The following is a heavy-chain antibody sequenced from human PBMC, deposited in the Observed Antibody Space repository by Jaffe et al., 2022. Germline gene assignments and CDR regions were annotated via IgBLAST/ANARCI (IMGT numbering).Heavy chain of an antibody. D-gene: IGHD4-17*01. CDR1: GFTFGDYG. Sequence: EVQLVESGGGLVQPGRSLRLSCTTSGFTFGDYGMSWVRQAPGQGLEWVGFIRSKAYGGTTEYAASVKGRFTISRDDSKSIAYLQMNSLKTEDTAIYYCTRDDYGDCNFDYWGQGTLVTVSS. CDR2: IRSKAYGGTT. CDR3: TRDDYGDCNFDY. V-gene: IGHV3-49*04. J-gene: IGHJ4*02.